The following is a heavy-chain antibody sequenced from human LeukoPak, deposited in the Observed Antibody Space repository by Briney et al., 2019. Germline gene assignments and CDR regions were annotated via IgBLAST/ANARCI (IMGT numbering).Heavy chain of an antibody. D-gene: IGHD2-15*01. CDR1: GGSFSGYY. Sequence: PSETLSLTCAVYGGSFSGYYWSWIRQPPGEGLEWIGSIYYSGSTNYSPSLKSLVTISVDTSKNQFSLKLSSVTAADTAVYYCARGYCSGGSCYSYYYYNYMDVWGKGTTVTVSS. CDR3: ARGYCSGGSCYSYYYYNYMDV. CDR2: IYYSGST. J-gene: IGHJ6*03. V-gene: IGHV4-34*01.